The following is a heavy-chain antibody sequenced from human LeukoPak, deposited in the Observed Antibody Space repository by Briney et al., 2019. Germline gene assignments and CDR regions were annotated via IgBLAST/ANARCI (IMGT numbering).Heavy chain of an antibody. CDR3: ARGEAFQWFGK. V-gene: IGHV1-69*04. CDR1: GGTFSSYA. J-gene: IGHJ4*02. Sequence: ASVKVSCKASGGTFSSYAISWVRQAPGQGLEWMGRIIPILGIANYAQKFQGRVTITADKSTSTAYMELSSLRSEDTAVYYCARGEAFQWFGKWGQGTLVTVSS. D-gene: IGHD3-10*01. CDR2: IIPILGIA.